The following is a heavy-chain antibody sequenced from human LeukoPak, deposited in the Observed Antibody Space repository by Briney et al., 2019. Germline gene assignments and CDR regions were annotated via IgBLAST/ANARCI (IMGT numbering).Heavy chain of an antibody. D-gene: IGHD3-9*01. CDR3: ARDSAYFDWLTVYYYYYYMDV. CDR1: GFTFSSYA. J-gene: IGHJ6*03. V-gene: IGHV3-30*04. CDR2: ISYDGSNK. Sequence: GGSLRLSCAASGFTFSSYAMHWVRQAPGKGLEWVAVISYDGSNKYYADSVKGRFTISRDNSKNTLYLQMNSLRAEDTAVYYCARDSAYFDWLTVYYYYYYMDVRGKGTTVTVSS.